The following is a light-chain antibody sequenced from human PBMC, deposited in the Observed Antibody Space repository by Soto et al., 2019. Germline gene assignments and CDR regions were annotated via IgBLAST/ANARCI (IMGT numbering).Light chain of an antibody. Sequence: DFQITQTQSTLSASVGDRVTITCRASQSISSWLAWYQQKPGKAPKLLIYDASSLESGVPSRFSGSGSGTEFTLTISSLQPDDFATYYCQQYNSYSQTFGQGTKVDIK. CDR2: DAS. CDR1: QSISSW. CDR3: QQYNSYSQT. J-gene: IGKJ1*01. V-gene: IGKV1-5*01.